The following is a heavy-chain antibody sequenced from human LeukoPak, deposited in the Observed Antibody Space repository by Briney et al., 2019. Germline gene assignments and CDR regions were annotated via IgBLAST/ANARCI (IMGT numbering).Heavy chain of an antibody. V-gene: IGHV4-59*01. Sequence: SETLSLTCTVCGGSHSSYYWSWIRQPPGKGLEWIGYIYYSGSTNFNPSLKGRVTISVDTSKNQFSLKLSSVTAADTAVYYCARDGSYGGDYFDYWGQGTLVTVSS. CDR2: IYYSGST. J-gene: IGHJ4*02. D-gene: IGHD4-23*01. CDR3: ARDGSYGGDYFDY. CDR1: GGSHSSYY.